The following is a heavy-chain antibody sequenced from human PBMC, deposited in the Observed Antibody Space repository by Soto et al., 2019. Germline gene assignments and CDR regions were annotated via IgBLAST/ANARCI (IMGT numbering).Heavy chain of an antibody. J-gene: IGHJ4*02. Sequence: SETLSLTCTVSGGSISSYYWSWIRQPPGKGLEWIGYIYYSGSTNYNPSLKSRVTISVDTSKNQFSLKLSSVTAADTAVYYCARGMDSRYCSSTSCYWDYWGQGTLVTVSS. CDR2: IYYSGST. D-gene: IGHD2-2*01. CDR3: ARGMDSRYCSSTSCYWDY. CDR1: GGSISSYY. V-gene: IGHV4-59*01.